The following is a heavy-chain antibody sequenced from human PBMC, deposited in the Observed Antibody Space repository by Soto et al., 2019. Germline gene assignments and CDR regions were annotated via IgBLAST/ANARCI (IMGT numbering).Heavy chain of an antibody. V-gene: IGHV3-66*01. CDR3: AGIVLPAAGSRKGMDV. D-gene: IGHD2-2*01. CDR2: IYSGGST. Sequence: EVRLVESGGGLVQPGGSLRLSCAASGFTVSSNYMSWVRQAPGKGLEFVSLIYSGGSTYYADSVKGRFTISRDNSKNTLYLQMNSLRSEDTAVYYCAGIVLPAAGSRKGMDVWGKGTTVTVSS. CDR1: GFTVSSNY. J-gene: IGHJ6*04.